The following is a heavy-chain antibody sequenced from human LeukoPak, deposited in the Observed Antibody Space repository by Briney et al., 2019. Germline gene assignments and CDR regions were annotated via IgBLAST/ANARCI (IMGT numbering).Heavy chain of an antibody. J-gene: IGHJ4*02. CDR3: ARRYYYNLGSFPFDF. CDR1: GYSFTSGHY. CDR2: IHNSGTT. Sequence: PSETLSLTCSVSGYSFTSGHYWGWIRQPPGKGLEWIGEIHNSGTTNYNPSLNSRVTISEDTSKNQIYLNLRSVTAADTAVYYCARRYYYNLGSFPFDFWGQGTLVTVSS. D-gene: IGHD3-10*01. V-gene: IGHV4-38-2*01.